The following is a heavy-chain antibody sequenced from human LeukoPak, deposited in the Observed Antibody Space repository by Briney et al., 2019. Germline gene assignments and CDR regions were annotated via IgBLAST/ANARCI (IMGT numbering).Heavy chain of an antibody. CDR3: ARFPASRSLSWGVDY. Sequence: SETLSLTCTVSGGSISSYYWSWIRQPPGKGLEWIGYIYYSGSTNYNPSLKSRVTISVDTPKNQFSLKLSSVTAADTAVYYCARFPASRSLSWGVDYWGQGTLVTVSS. V-gene: IGHV4-59*01. D-gene: IGHD3-16*01. J-gene: IGHJ4*02. CDR2: IYYSGST. CDR1: GGSISSYY.